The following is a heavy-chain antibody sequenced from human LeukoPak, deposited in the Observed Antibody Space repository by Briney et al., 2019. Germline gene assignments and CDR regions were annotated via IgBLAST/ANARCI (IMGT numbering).Heavy chain of an antibody. D-gene: IGHD2-2*01. Sequence: EASVKVSCKASGYTFTSYYMHWVRQAPGQGLEWMGIINPSGGSTSYAQKFQGRVTMTRDTSTSTVYMELSSLRSEDTAVYYCAREMRRTDIVVVPAAPNLEYFQHWGQGTLVTVSS. J-gene: IGHJ1*01. CDR3: AREMRRTDIVVVPAAPNLEYFQH. CDR1: GYTFTSYY. CDR2: INPSGGST. V-gene: IGHV1-46*01.